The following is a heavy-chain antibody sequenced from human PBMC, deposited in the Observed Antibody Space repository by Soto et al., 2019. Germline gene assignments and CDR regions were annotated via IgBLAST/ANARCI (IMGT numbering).Heavy chain of an antibody. CDR2: ISAYNGNT. J-gene: IGHJ4*02. CDR1: GYTFTSYG. V-gene: IGHV1-18*01. Sequence: ASVKVSCKASGYTFTSYGISWVRQAPGQGLEWMGWISAYNGNTNYAQKLQGRVTMTTDTSTSTAYMELRSLRSDDTAVYYCARRRGYSGYDNPAFDYWGQGTLVTVSS. D-gene: IGHD5-12*01. CDR3: ARRRGYSGYDNPAFDY.